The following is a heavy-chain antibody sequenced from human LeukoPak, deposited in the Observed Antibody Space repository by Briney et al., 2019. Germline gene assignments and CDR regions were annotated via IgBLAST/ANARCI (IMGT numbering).Heavy chain of an antibody. J-gene: IGHJ4*02. Sequence: GRSLRLSCAASGFTFSSYGMHWVRQAPGKGLEWVAVIWYDGSNKYYADSVKGRFTISRDNSKNTLYLQMKSLRAEDTAVYYCASYDYSSSWIYWGQGTLVTVSS. CDR2: IWYDGSNK. CDR3: ASYDYSSSWIY. D-gene: IGHD6-13*01. CDR1: GFTFSSYG. V-gene: IGHV3-33*01.